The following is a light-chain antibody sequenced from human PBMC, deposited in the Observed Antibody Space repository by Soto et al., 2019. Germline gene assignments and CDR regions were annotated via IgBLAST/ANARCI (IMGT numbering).Light chain of an antibody. CDR1: QSISSW. CDR2: KAS. CDR3: QQWWT. V-gene: IGKV1-5*03. J-gene: IGKJ2*02. Sequence: DIQMTQSPSTLSASVGDRVTITCRASQSISSWLAWYQQKPGKAPKLLIYKASSLESGVPSRFSGSGSGTEFTLTISSLQPDDFATYYCQQWWTFGQGTKLEIK.